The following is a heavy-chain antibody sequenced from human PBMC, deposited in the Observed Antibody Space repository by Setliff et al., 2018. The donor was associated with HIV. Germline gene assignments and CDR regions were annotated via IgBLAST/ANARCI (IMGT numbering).Heavy chain of an antibody. D-gene: IGHD5-18*01. Sequence: PSETLSLTCTVSGYPISSGYYWGWIRQPPGKGLEWIGSIYHSGTTYYNPSLKSRVTISVDTSKNQVSLRLSSVTAADTAVYYCARDSGYSFGFNYFDYWGQGTLVTVSS. J-gene: IGHJ4*02. CDR3: ARDSGYSFGFNYFDY. CDR2: IYHSGTT. CDR1: GYPISSGYY. V-gene: IGHV4-38-2*02.